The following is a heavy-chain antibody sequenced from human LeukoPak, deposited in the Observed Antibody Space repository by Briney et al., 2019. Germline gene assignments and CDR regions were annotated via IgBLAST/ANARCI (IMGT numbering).Heavy chain of an antibody. CDR2: IYHSGST. CDR1: GYSISSGYY. V-gene: IGHV4-38-2*01. J-gene: IGHJ3*02. D-gene: IGHD2-2*01. CDR3: ARYYRYQLLTYDAFDI. Sequence: SETLSLTCAVSGYSISSGYYRGWIRQPPGKGLEWIGSIYHSGSTYYNPSLKSRVTISVDTSKNQFSLKLSSVTAADTAVYYCARYYRYQLLTYDAFDIWGQGTMVTVSS.